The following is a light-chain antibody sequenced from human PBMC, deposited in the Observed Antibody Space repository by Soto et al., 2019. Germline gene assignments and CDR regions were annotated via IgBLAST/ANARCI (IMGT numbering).Light chain of an antibody. J-gene: IGLJ1*01. CDR2: EVS. Sequence: QSALTQPASVSGSPGQSITISCTGTSSDVGGYNYVSWYQQHPGKAPKLMIYEVSDRPSGVSNRFSGSKSGNTASLTISGLQVEDEADYYCISFTSTSTLVFGSGTKLTVL. CDR1: SSDVGGYNY. V-gene: IGLV2-14*01. CDR3: ISFTSTSTLV.